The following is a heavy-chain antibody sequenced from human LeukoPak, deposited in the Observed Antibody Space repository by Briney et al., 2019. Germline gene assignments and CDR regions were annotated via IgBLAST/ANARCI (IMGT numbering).Heavy chain of an antibody. Sequence: PSETLSLTCTVSGGSVSTGGYYWSWIRQHPEKGLEWIGYIYYSGSTYYNPSLKSRVTISEDTSTNQFSLKLSSVTAADTAVYYCVRGRGDYYDSSGGYYFDFWGQGTLVTVSS. D-gene: IGHD3-22*01. V-gene: IGHV4-31*03. CDR3: VRGRGDYYDSSGGYYFDF. CDR1: GGSVSTGGYY. J-gene: IGHJ4*02. CDR2: IYYSGST.